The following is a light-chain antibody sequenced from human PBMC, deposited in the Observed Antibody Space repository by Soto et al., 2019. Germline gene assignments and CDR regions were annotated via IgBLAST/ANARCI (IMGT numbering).Light chain of an antibody. J-gene: IGLJ2*01. Sequence: QSVLTQPPSASGTPGQRVTISCSGSSSNIGSNTVNWYQQLPGTAPKLLIYSNNQRPSGVTDRFSGSKSGTSASLAISGLDSEDVVDYYCAASDLSLNGVVFGGATKLTVL. CDR1: SSNIGSNT. V-gene: IGLV1-44*01. CDR2: SNN. CDR3: AASDLSLNGVV.